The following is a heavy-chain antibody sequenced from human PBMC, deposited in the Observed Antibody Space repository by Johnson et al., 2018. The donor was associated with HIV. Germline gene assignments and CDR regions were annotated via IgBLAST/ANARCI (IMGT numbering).Heavy chain of an antibody. CDR3: VRDQGYYDSSGYPDAFDI. D-gene: IGHD3-22*01. V-gene: IGHV3-66*01. Sequence: VQLVESGGGLVQPGGSLRLSCAASGFTVSNNYMNWVRQAPGKGLEWVSLIYRDNSTYYADSVKGRFTISRDNSKNTLYRQMNGLRAEDTGFYYCVRDQGYYDSSGYPDAFDIWGQGTMVTVSS. J-gene: IGHJ3*02. CDR1: GFTVSNNY. CDR2: IYRDNST.